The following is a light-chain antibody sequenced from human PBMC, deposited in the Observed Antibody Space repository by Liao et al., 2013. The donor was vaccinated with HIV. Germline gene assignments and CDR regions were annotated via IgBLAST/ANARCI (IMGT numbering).Light chain of an antibody. CDR3: QVWDSSTNSYV. J-gene: IGLJ1*01. CDR1: NIGTKV. Sequence: SYVLTQPPSVSVAPGQTARIACGADNIGTKVVHWYQQKPGQAPVLFISYDNERPSGIPERFSGSNSGNTATLTISGVEAGDEANYYCQVWDSSTNSYVFGPGTKVTVL. V-gene: IGLV3-21*04. CDR2: YDN.